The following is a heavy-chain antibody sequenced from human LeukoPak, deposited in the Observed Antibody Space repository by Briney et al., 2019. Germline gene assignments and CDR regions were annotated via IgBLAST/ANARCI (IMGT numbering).Heavy chain of an antibody. V-gene: IGHV3-48*01. J-gene: IGHJ2*01. Sequence: PGRSLRLSCAASGFTFSSYSMNWVRQAPGKGLEWVSYISSSSSTIYYADSVKGRFTISRDNAKNSLYLQMNSLRAEDTAVYYCVRTVTTYWYFDLWGRGTLVTVSS. D-gene: IGHD4-17*01. CDR3: VRTVTTYWYFDL. CDR1: GFTFSSYS. CDR2: ISSSSSTI.